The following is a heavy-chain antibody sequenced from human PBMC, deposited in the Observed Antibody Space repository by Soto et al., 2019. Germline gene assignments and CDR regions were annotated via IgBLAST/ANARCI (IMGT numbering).Heavy chain of an antibody. J-gene: IGHJ4*02. V-gene: IGHV4-34*01. Sequence: SETLSLTCAGYGGSFSGYYWSWIRQPPGKGLEWIGEINHSGSTNYNPSLKSRVTISVDTSKNQFSLKLSSVTAADTAVYYCARGYSSSSGGGRHFDYWGQGTLVTVCS. CDR1: GGSFSGYY. D-gene: IGHD6-6*01. CDR2: INHSGST. CDR3: ARGYSSSSGGGRHFDY.